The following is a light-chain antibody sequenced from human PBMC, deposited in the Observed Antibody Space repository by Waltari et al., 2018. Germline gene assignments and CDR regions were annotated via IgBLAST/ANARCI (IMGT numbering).Light chain of an antibody. Sequence: DTQMTQSPSTLSASVGDRVTITCRASQSISSSLAWYQQKPGRAPRLLIYEASTLESGVPLRFSGSGSGTEFTLTISKLQPDDFATYFCQHYSPYSWTFGQGTKVEIK. CDR2: EAS. J-gene: IGKJ1*01. V-gene: IGKV1-5*01. CDR1: QSISSS. CDR3: QHYSPYSWT.